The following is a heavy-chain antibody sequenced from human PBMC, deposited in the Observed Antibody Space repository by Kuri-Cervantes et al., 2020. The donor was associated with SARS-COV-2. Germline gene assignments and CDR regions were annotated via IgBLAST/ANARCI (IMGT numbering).Heavy chain of an antibody. D-gene: IGHD2-15*01. V-gene: IGHV3-33*06. CDR1: GFTFSSYG. J-gene: IGHJ4*02. CDR2: IWYDGSNK. Sequence: GESLKISCAASGFTFSSYGMHWVRQAPGKGLEWVAVIWYDGSNKYYVDSVKGRFTISRDNSKNTLYLQMNSLRAEDTAVYYCAKEHTYSVAFDYRGQGTLVTVSS. CDR3: AKEHTYSVAFDY.